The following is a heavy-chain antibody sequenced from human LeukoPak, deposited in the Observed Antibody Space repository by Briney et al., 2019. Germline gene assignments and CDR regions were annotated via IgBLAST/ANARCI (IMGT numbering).Heavy chain of an antibody. V-gene: IGHV3-23*01. CDR2: ISGSGGST. D-gene: IGHD3-10*01. CDR3: AKEILWFGELLPPAQSN. Sequence: PGGSLRLSCAASGFTFSSYAMSWVRQAPGKGLEWVSAISGSGGSTYYADSVKGRFTISRDNSKNTLYLQMNSLRAEDTAVYYCAKEILWFGELLPPAQSNWGQGTMVTVSS. CDR1: GFTFSSYA. J-gene: IGHJ3*01.